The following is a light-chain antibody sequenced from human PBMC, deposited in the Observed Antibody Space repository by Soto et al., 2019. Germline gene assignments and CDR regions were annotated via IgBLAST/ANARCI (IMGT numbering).Light chain of an antibody. CDR2: DVS. Sequence: QSALTQPASVSGSPGQSITISCTGTSSDVGGYNYVSWYQQHPGKAPKLMIYDVSNRPSVVSNRFSGSKSGNTASLTISGLQAEDEADYYCSSYTRSSTLYVFGTGTKLTVL. CDR1: SSDVGGYNY. CDR3: SSYTRSSTLYV. V-gene: IGLV2-14*01. J-gene: IGLJ1*01.